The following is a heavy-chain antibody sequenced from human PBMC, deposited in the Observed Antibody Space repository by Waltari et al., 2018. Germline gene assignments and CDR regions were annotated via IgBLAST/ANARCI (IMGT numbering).Heavy chain of an antibody. J-gene: IGHJ4*02. CDR3: ARLRGGYPDY. V-gene: IGHV4-59*10. CDR1: GGSFSGYY. D-gene: IGHD5-18*01. CDR2: IYTSGST. Sequence: QVQLQQWGAGLLKPSATLSLTCAVYGGSFSGYYWSWIRQPPGKGLEWIGRIYTSGSTNYNPSLKSRVTMSVDTSKNQFSLKLSSVTAADTAVYYCARLRGGYPDYWGQGTLVTVSS.